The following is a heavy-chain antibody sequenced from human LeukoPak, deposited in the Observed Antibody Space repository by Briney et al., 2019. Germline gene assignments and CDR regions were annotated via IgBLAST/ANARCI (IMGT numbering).Heavy chain of an antibody. CDR2: ISGSGGSA. D-gene: IGHD3-16*02. J-gene: IGHJ4*02. CDR1: GFTFSSYD. CDR3: AKDWHDYVWGSYRYFDY. Sequence: GGSLRLSCAASGFTFSSYDMSWIRQAPGEGLAWVSAISGSGGSAYYADSVKGRFTISRDNSKNTLYLQMNSLRAEDTAVYYCAKDWHDYVWGSYRYFDYWGQGTLVTVSS. V-gene: IGHV3-23*01.